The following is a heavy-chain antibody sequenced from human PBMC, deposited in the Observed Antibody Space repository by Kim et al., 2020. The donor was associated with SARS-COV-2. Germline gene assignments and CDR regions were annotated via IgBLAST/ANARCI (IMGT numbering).Heavy chain of an antibody. CDR3: ARGRMTTVIGWFDP. CDR2: IYYSGST. V-gene: IGHV4-31*03. Sequence: SETLSLTCTVSGGSISSGGYYWSWIRQHPGKGLEWIGYIYYSGSTYYNPSLKSRVTISVDTSKNQFSLKLSSVTAADTAVYYCARGRMTTVIGWFDPWGQGTLVTVSS. D-gene: IGHD4-17*01. CDR1: GGSISSGGYY. J-gene: IGHJ5*02.